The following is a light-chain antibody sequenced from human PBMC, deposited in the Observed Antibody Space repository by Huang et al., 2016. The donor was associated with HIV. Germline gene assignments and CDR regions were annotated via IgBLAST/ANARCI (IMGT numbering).Light chain of an antibody. V-gene: IGKV1-NL1*01. Sequence: DIQMTQSPSSLSASVGDRVTITCRASQGISNSLAWYQQKLGKAPKLLLYAASRLKSGVPSRFSGSGSGTDYTLTISSLQPEDFATYYCQQYYSTPPITFGQGTRLEIK. J-gene: IGKJ5*01. CDR2: AAS. CDR1: QGISNS. CDR3: QQYYSTPPIT.